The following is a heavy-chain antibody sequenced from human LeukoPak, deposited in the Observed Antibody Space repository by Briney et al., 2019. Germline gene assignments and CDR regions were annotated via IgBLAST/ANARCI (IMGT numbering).Heavy chain of an antibody. CDR1: GGSFSGYY. J-gene: IGHJ6*03. Sequence: SETLSLTCAVYGGSFSGYYWRWIRQSPGKGLEWIGEINDSGSTNYDPSLKSRVTISVDTSKNQISLKLTSVTAADTAVYYCARVAGDPIYYYYYMDVWGKGTTATVSS. D-gene: IGHD7-27*01. CDR2: INDSGST. V-gene: IGHV4-34*01. CDR3: ARVAGDPIYYYYYMDV.